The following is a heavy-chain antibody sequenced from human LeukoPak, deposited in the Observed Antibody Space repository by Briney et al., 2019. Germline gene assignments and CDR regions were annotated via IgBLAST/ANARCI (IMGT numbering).Heavy chain of an antibody. J-gene: IGHJ4*02. CDR1: GYTFTSYA. V-gene: IGHV1-18*01. D-gene: IGHD3-22*01. CDR2: ISAYNGNT. Sequence: VASVKVSCKASGYTFTSYAISWVRQAPGQGLEWMAWISAYNGNTNYAHTLKGRVTITTDTSTSTPYMELRSLRSDDWVVYYCARGFDYYDSSGYLHYFDYWGQGTLVTVSS. CDR3: ARGFDYYDSSGYLHYFDY.